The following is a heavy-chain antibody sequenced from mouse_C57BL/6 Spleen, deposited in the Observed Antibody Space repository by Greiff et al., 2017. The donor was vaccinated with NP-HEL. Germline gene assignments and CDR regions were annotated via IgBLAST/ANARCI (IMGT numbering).Heavy chain of an antibody. D-gene: IGHD1-1*01. J-gene: IGHJ2*01. Sequence: EVQLQQSGAELVRPGASVKLSCTASGFNIKDDYMHWVKQRPEQGLEWIGWIDPKNGDTEYASKFQGKATITADTSSNTAYLQLSSLTSEDTAVYYCHYYGSRNYWGQGTTLTVSS. V-gene: IGHV14-4*01. CDR2: IDPKNGDT. CDR3: HYYGSRNY. CDR1: GFNIKDDY.